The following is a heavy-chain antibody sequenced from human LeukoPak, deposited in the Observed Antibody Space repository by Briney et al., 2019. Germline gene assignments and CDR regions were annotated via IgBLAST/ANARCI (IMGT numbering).Heavy chain of an antibody. CDR1: GASINSSY. Sequence: SETLSLPCTVSGASINSSYWNWVRQPPGGGLEWIGYIYHSGDTNYNPSLHSRVTMSIDTSKKQFSLKLSSVTAADTAMYYCASYGVGSSLAQAFDIWGQRTMVTVSS. D-gene: IGHD3-3*01. V-gene: IGHV4-59*01. J-gene: IGHJ3*02. CDR3: ASYGVGSSLAQAFDI. CDR2: IYHSGDT.